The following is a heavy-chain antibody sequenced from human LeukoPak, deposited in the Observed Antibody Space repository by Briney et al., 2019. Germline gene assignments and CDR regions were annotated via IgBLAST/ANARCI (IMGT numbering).Heavy chain of an antibody. D-gene: IGHD2-2*01. CDR2: IRSKAYGGTT. V-gene: IGHV3-49*04. Sequence: GGSLRLSCTASGFTFGDYAMSWVRQAPGKGLEWVGFIRSKAYGGTTEYAASVKGRFTISRGDSKSIAYLQMNSLKTEDTAVYYCTRDHYCSSTSCQNWFDPWGQGTLVTVSS. CDR3: TRDHYCSSTSCQNWFDP. CDR1: GFTFGDYA. J-gene: IGHJ5*02.